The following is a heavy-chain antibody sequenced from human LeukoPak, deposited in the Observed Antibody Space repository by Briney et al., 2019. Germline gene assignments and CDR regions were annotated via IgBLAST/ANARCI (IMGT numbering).Heavy chain of an antibody. Sequence: PSETLSLTCSVSGVSVSRTSYYWSWIRQPPGKGLEWIGYFSYSRSTNYNPSLKSRVTISVDTSKNQFSLKLTSVTAADTAMYYCASLYCSRSSCFFDDWGQGTLVTVSS. D-gene: IGHD2-2*01. CDR2: FSYSRST. CDR3: ASLYCSRSSCFFDD. CDR1: GVSVSRTSYY. J-gene: IGHJ4*02. V-gene: IGHV4-61*01.